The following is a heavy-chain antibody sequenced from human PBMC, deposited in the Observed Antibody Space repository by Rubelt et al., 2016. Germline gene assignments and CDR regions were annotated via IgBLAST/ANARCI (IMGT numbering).Heavy chain of an antibody. D-gene: IGHD3-10*01. CDR1: GYTFTSYG. V-gene: IGHV1-24*01. J-gene: IGHJ3*02. Sequence: QVQLVQSGAEVKKPGASVKVSCKASGYTFTSYGISWVRQAPGQGLEWMGGFDPEDGETIYAQKFQGRVTMTEDTSTDTAYRELSSLRSEDTAVYYCATRTVGVIGPHAFDIWGQGTMVTVSS. CDR2: FDPEDGET. CDR3: ATRTVGVIGPHAFDI.